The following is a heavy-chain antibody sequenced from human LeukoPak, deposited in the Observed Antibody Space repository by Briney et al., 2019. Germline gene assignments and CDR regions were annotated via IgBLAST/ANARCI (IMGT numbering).Heavy chain of an antibody. J-gene: IGHJ5*02. CDR1: GFTFSRNA. V-gene: IGHV3-30*18. CDR3: AKPGYCSSATSCLNWFDP. CDR2: ISYGGSDK. Sequence: GRSLRLSCVASGFTFSRNAMHWVRQAPGKGPEWVAIISYGGSDKYYADSVKGRFTISRDNSKNTLYLQMNSLRAEDTAVYYCAKPGYCSSATSCLNWFDPWGQGTLVTVSP. D-gene: IGHD2-8*02.